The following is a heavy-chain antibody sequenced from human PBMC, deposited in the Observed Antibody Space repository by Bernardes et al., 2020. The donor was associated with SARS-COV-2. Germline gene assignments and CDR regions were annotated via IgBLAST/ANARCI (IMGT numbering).Heavy chain of an antibody. CDR2: ISTNTGDP. V-gene: IGHV7-4-1*02. Sequence: ASVKVSCKASGYSFTTYAMNWVRQAPGQGLEWMGWISTNTGDPTYAQGFTGRFVFSLDTSVSTAYLQISSLKAEDTAVYYCARDQDASENLYYYGMDVWGQGTTVTVSS. CDR1: GYSFTTYA. J-gene: IGHJ6*02. CDR3: ARDQDASENLYYYGMDV.